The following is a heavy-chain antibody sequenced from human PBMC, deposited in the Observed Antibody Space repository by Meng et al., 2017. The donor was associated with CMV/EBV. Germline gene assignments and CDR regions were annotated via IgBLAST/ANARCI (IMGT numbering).Heavy chain of an antibody. CDR2: IYSEGTT. CDR3: ARDGNYHGV. V-gene: IGHV3-53*01. J-gene: IGHJ4*02. D-gene: IGHD1-7*01. CDR1: GFTVSNNY. Sequence: HLVESGGGLILPGGSLRLSCAASGFTVSNNYMRWFRQAPGKGLEWVSLIYSEGTTDYADSVKGRFTISRDNSKNTLYLQMNSLRAEDTAVYYCARDGNYHGVWGQGTLVTVSS.